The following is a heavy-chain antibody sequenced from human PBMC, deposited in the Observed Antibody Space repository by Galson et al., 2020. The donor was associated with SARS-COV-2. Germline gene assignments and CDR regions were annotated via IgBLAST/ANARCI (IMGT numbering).Heavy chain of an antibody. CDR3: TRLPVYGSGSYSTN. CDR2: IRSKANSYAT. Sequence: QLGESLKISCAASGFTFSGSAMHWVRQASGKGLEWVGRIRSKANSYATAYAASVKGRFTISRDDSKNTAYLQMNSLKTEDTAVYYCTRLPVYGSGSYSTNWGQGTLVTVSS. J-gene: IGHJ4*02. CDR1: GFTFSGSA. D-gene: IGHD3-10*01. V-gene: IGHV3-73*01.